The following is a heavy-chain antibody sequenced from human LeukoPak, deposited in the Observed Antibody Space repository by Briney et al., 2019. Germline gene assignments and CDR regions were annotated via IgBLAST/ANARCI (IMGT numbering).Heavy chain of an antibody. J-gene: IGHJ6*02. CDR3: ARAHREYYYGMDV. CDR1: GGTFSSYA. Sequence: ASVKVSCKASGGTFSSYAISWVRQAPGQGLEWMGGIIPIFGTANYAQKFQGRVTITADESTSTAYMELRSLRSDDTAVYYCARAHREYYYGMDVWGQGTTVTVSS. CDR2: IIPIFGTA. V-gene: IGHV1-69*13.